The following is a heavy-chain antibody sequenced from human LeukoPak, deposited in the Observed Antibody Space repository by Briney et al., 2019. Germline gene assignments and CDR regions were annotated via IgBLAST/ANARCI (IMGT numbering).Heavy chain of an antibody. Sequence: ASVKVSCKASGYTFIRYYMHWVRQAPGQGLECMGIINPSGGSTSYAQKFQGRVTMTRDTSTSTVYMELSSLRSEDTAVYYCAREVGGTSHPFDYWGQGTLVTVSS. J-gene: IGHJ4*02. V-gene: IGHV1-46*01. CDR2: INPSGGST. CDR3: AREVGGTSHPFDY. D-gene: IGHD2-15*01. CDR1: GYTFIRYY.